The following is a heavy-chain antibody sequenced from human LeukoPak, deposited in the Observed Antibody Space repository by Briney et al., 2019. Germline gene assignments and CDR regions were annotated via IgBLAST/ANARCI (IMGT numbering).Heavy chain of an antibody. D-gene: IGHD2-15*01. Sequence: GGSLRLSCAASGFTFSSYSMNWVRQAPGKGLEWVSSISSSSNYIYYADSVKGRFTISRDNAKNSLYLQMNSLRAEDTAVYYCARSPQLDIVVVVAAIDYWGQGTLVTVSS. CDR3: ARSPQLDIVVVVAAIDY. J-gene: IGHJ4*02. CDR2: ISSSSNYI. CDR1: GFTFSSYS. V-gene: IGHV3-21*01.